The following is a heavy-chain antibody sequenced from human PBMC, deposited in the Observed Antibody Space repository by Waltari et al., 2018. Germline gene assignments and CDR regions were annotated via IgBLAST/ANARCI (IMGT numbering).Heavy chain of an antibody. V-gene: IGHV4-38-2*02. CDR2: IYHSGST. CDR3: ARDSSPLGPDY. J-gene: IGHJ4*02. Sequence: QVQLQESGPGLVKPSETLSLTCTVSGYSISSGYYWGWIRQPPGKGLEWIGSIYHSGSTYYTPSLKSRVTISVDTSKNQFSLKLSSVTAADTAVYYCARDSSPLGPDYWGQGTLVTVSS. CDR1: GYSISSGYY.